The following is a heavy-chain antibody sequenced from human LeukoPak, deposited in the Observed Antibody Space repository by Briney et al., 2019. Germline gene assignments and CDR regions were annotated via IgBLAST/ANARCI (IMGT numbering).Heavy chain of an antibody. CDR2: IYTSGST. Sequence: PSETLSLTCTVSGGSISSGSYDWSWIRQPAGKGLEWIGRIYTSGSTNYNPSLKSRVTISVDTSKNQFSLKLSSVTAADTAVYYCALLGATTAFDIWGQGTMVTVSS. D-gene: IGHD1-26*01. CDR3: ALLGATTAFDI. CDR1: GGSISSGSYD. V-gene: IGHV4-61*02. J-gene: IGHJ3*02.